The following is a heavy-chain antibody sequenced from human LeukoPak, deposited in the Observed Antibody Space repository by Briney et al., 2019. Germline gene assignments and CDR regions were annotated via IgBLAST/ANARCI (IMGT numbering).Heavy chain of an antibody. V-gene: IGHV3-21*04. CDR2: ISSSSSYI. J-gene: IGHJ4*02. CDR3: ARELYYYASGYSPGVDY. CDR1: GFTFSSYS. Sequence: KTGGSLRLSCAASGFTFSSYSMNWVRQAPGKGLEWVSSISSSSSYIYYADSVKGRFTISRDNAKNSLYLQMNSLRVDDTAVYYCARELYYYASGYSPGVDYWGQGTLVTVSS. D-gene: IGHD3-10*01.